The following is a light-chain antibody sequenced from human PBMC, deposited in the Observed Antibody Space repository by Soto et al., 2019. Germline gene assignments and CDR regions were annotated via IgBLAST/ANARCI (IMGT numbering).Light chain of an antibody. CDR1: QSVSSTY. J-gene: IGKJ2*01. CDR2: GES. CDR3: HQYGSSPPYT. V-gene: IGKV3-20*01. Sequence: EIVLTQSPGTLSLSPGERATLSCRASQSVSSTYLVWYQQKPGQAPRLLIYGESSRATGIPDRFSGSGSGTDVTLTISRLEPEDFAVYYCHQYGSSPPYTFGQGTKLEI.